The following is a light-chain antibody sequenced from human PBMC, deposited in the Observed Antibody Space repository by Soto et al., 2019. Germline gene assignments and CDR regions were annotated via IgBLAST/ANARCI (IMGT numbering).Light chain of an antibody. Sequence: EIVLTQSPGTLSLSPGERATLSCRASQSVSSNFLAWYQEKPGQAPRLLIDGTSSRATGIPDRFSGSGSGTDFTLTISRLEPEDFAVYYCQQRSNWPPITFGQGTRLEI. CDR3: QQRSNWPPIT. V-gene: IGKV3D-20*02. CDR2: GTS. CDR1: QSVSSNF. J-gene: IGKJ5*01.